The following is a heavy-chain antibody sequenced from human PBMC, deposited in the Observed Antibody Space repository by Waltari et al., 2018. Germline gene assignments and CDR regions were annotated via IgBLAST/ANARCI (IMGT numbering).Heavy chain of an antibody. CDR1: GFTFSSYW. J-gene: IGHJ4*02. V-gene: IGHV3-7*01. Sequence: VESGGGLVQPGGSLRLSCAASGFTFSSYWMSWVRQAPGKGLEWVANIKQDGSEKYYVDSVKGRFTISRDNAKNSLYLQMNSLRAEDTAVYYCAREGYYYDSSGYYYALDYWGQGTLVTVSS. CDR2: IKQDGSEK. D-gene: IGHD3-22*01. CDR3: AREGYYYDSSGYYYALDY.